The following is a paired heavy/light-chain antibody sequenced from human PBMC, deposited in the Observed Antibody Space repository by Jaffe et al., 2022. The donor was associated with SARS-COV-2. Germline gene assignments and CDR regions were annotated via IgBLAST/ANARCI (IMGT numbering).Light chain of an antibody. J-gene: IGLJ3*02. V-gene: IGLV5-45*01. CDR3: MIWHNSAWV. CDR1: SGINVGTYR. CDR2: YKSDSDK. Sequence: QAVLTQPPSLSASPGASASLTCSLRSGINVGTYRIYWYQRKPGSPPQYLLRYKSDSDKQQGSGVPSRFSGSKDASANAGILLISGLQSEDEADYYCMIWHNSAWVFGGGTKLTVL.
Heavy chain of an antibody. D-gene: IGHD3-9*01. V-gene: IGHV7-4-1*02. CDR2: INTYTGKP. CDR3: ARGHLDDILA. J-gene: IGHJ4*02. CDR1: GYSFNTYA. Sequence: QVQLVQSGSELKKPGASVKVSCKASGYSFNTYAMNWVRQAPGQGLEWMGWINTYTGKPSYVQGFTGRFVFSLDTSVSTAYMQISSLKTEDTAVYYCARGHLDDILAWGQGTLVTVSS.